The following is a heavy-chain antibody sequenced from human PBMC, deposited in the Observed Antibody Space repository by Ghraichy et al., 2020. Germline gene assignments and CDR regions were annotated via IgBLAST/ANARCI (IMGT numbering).Heavy chain of an antibody. CDR3: AKDSSGWYASLNYFYYGMDV. Sequence: GESLNISCAASGFTFSNFGMHWVRQAPGKGLEWVALVSYDGNKKYYGDSVKGRFTISRDNSKNAMYLQMNSLRGDDTAVYYCAKDSSGWYASLNYFYYGMDVCGQGTSVTVSS. D-gene: IGHD6-19*01. CDR2: VSYDGNKK. CDR1: GFTFSNFG. V-gene: IGHV3-30*18. J-gene: IGHJ6*02.